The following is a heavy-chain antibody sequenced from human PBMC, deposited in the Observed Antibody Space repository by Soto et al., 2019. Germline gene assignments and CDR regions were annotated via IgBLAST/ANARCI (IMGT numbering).Heavy chain of an antibody. Sequence: PGGSLRLSCAASGFSFSTYWMHWVRQAPEKGLVWVSRINSDGSITNYADSVRGRFTISRDNAKNTLYLQMNSLRAEDTAVYYCARDLSAYYDTSGPGDYWGQGTLVTVSS. V-gene: IGHV3-74*01. CDR1: GFSFSTYW. J-gene: IGHJ4*02. D-gene: IGHD3-22*01. CDR3: ARDLSAYYDTSGPGDY. CDR2: INSDGSIT.